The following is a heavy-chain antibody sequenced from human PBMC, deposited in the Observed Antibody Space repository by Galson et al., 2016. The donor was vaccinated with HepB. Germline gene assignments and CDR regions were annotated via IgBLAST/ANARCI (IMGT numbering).Heavy chain of an antibody. Sequence: SLRLSCAASGFAFSDYWMHWGRQAPGKGLVWVSLINNDGSSTNYADSVRGRFTISRDNAKNTLFLQMNSLRAEDTAVYYCAGFSLNTGWGQGTLVSVSS. J-gene: IGHJ4*02. D-gene: IGHD1-1*01. CDR3: AGFSLNTG. CDR1: GFAFSDYW. CDR2: INNDGSST. V-gene: IGHV3-74*01.